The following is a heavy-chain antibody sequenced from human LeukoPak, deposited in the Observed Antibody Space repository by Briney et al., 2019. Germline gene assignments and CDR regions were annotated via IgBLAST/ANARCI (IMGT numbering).Heavy chain of an antibody. V-gene: IGHV4-34*01. D-gene: IGHD3-16*01. Sequence: SETLSLTCAVYGGSFSGYYWSWIRQPPGKGLEWIGEINHSGSTNYNPSLKSRVTISVDTSKNQFSLKLSSVTAADTAVYYCARGLTRVWDYWGQGTLVTVSS. J-gene: IGHJ4*02. CDR3: ARGLTRVWDY. CDR1: GGSFSGYY. CDR2: INHSGST.